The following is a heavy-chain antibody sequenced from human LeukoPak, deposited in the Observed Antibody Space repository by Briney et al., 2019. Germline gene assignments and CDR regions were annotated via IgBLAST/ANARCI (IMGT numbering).Heavy chain of an antibody. V-gene: IGHV3-30*18. CDR2: ISYDASNK. J-gene: IGHJ4*02. D-gene: IGHD2-15*01. CDR3: AKDGGGGTNAQRVDS. CDR1: GFNFASYG. Sequence: GGSLRLSCAASGFNFASYGMHWVRQAPGKGLEWVALISYDASNKYYADSVEGRFTISRDNSRNTLYLQMNSLRPEDPAIYYCAKDGGGGTNAQRVDSWGQGTLVTVSS.